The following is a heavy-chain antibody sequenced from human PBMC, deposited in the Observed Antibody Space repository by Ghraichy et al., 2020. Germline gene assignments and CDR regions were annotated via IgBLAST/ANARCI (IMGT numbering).Heavy chain of an antibody. CDR3: ARAQDPSLGYCSSTSCALDY. J-gene: IGHJ4*02. CDR2: INHSGST. Sequence: SETLSLTCAVYGGSFSGYYWSWIRQPPGKGLEWIGEINHSGSTNYNPSLKSRVTISVDTSKNQFSLKLSSVTAADTAVYYCARAQDPSLGYCSSTSCALDYWGQGTLVTVSS. D-gene: IGHD2-2*01. V-gene: IGHV4-34*01. CDR1: GGSFSGYY.